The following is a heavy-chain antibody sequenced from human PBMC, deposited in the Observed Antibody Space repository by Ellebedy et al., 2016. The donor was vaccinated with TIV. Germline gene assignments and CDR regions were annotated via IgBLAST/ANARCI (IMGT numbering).Heavy chain of an antibody. D-gene: IGHD3-16*02. CDR3: AKAFYYDYIWGSYRYIPYFDY. V-gene: IGHV3-23*01. Sequence: GESLKISXAASGFTFSSYAMTRVRQAPGKGLEWVSGISGSVSSTYYADSVKGRFTISRDNSKNTLYLQMNSLRAEDTAVYYCAKAFYYDYIWGSYRYIPYFDYWGQGTLVTVSS. CDR2: ISGSVSST. CDR1: GFTFSSYA. J-gene: IGHJ4*02.